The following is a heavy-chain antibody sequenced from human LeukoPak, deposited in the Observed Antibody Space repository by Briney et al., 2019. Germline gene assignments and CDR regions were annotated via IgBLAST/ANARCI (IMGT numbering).Heavy chain of an antibody. J-gene: IGHJ4*02. CDR2: IYSTGST. V-gene: IGHV4-4*07. Sequence: PSETLSLTCTVSGGSISSYYWSWIRHPAGKGLEWIGRIYSTGSTNYNPSLKSRVTMSVDTSKNQFSLRLRSVTAADTAVYYCARQIASASTAGFDFWGQGALVTVSS. D-gene: IGHD6-13*01. CDR1: GGSISSYY. CDR3: ARQIASASTAGFDF.